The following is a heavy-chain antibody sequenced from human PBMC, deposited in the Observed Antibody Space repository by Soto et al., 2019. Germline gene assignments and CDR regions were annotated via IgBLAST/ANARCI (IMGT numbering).Heavy chain of an antibody. Sequence: GGSLRLSCAASGFTVSSNYMSWVRQAPGKGLEWVSAISGSGGSTYYADSVKGRFTISRDNSKNTLYLQMNSLRAEDTAVYYCAKDEGRRYNWNPENYFDYWGQGTLVTVSS. V-gene: IGHV3-23*01. J-gene: IGHJ4*02. D-gene: IGHD1-20*01. CDR2: ISGSGGST. CDR3: AKDEGRRYNWNPENYFDY. CDR1: GFTVSSNY.